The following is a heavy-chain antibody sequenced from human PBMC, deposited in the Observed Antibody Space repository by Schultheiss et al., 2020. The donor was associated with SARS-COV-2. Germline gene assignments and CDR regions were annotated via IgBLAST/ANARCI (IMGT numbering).Heavy chain of an antibody. V-gene: IGHV3-7*01. CDR2: IKQDGSEK. J-gene: IGHJ4*02. CDR1: GFTFSSYW. CDR3: ARDLNPLGPFDY. D-gene: IGHD7-27*01. Sequence: GESLKISCAASGFTFSSYWMSWVRQAPGKGLEWVANIKQDGSEKYYVDSVKGRFTISRDNAKNSLYLQMNSLRAEDTAVYYCARDLNPLGPFDYWGQGTLVTVSS.